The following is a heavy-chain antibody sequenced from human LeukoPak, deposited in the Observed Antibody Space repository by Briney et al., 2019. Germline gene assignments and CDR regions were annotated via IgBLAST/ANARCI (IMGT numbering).Heavy chain of an antibody. J-gene: IGHJ5*02. D-gene: IGHD2-2*01. V-gene: IGHV1-69*05. CDR1: GYTFTGYY. CDR3: ARGVWGYCSSTSCPNWFDP. Sequence: GASVKVSCKASGYTFTGYYMHWVRQAPGQGLEWMGGIIPIFGTANYAQKFQGRVTITTDESTSTAYMELSSLRSEDTAVYYCARGVWGYCSSTSCPNWFDPWGQGTLVTVSS. CDR2: IIPIFGTA.